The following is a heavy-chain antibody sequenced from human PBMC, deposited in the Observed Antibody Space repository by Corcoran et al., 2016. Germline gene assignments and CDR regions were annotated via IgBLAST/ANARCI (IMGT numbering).Heavy chain of an antibody. Sequence: QVTLKESGPALVKPTQTLTLTCTFSGFSLSTSGMRVSWIRQPPGKALEWLARIDWDDDKFYSTSLKTRLTISKDTSKNQVVLTMTNMDPVDTATYYCARMFLYYYGMDVWCQGTTVTVSS. CDR1: GFSLSTSGMR. D-gene: IGHD3-3*01. CDR3: ARMFLYYYGMDV. J-gene: IGHJ6*02. CDR2: IDWDDDK. V-gene: IGHV2-70*04.